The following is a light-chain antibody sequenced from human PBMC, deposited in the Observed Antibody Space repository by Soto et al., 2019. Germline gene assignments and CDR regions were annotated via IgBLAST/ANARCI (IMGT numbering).Light chain of an antibody. CDR3: QQSYNAPRT. Sequence: DLQMTQSPSSLSASVGDRVTITCRASQNINNYLNWYQQKPGKAPNLLIYTASSLQSGVSSRFSGSGSGTDFTLTITSLQPEDFATYYCQQSYNAPRTFGQGTKVEIK. V-gene: IGKV1-39*01. J-gene: IGKJ1*01. CDR1: QNINNY. CDR2: TAS.